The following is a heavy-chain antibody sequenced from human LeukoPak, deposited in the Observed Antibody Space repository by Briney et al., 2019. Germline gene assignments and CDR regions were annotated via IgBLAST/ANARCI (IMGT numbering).Heavy chain of an antibody. V-gene: IGHV4-34*01. D-gene: IGHD3-10*01. CDR1: GGSFSGYY. Sequence: PSETLSLTCAVYGGSFSGYYWSWIRQPPGKGLEWIGEINHSGSTNYNPSLKSRVTISVDTSKNQFSLKLSSVTAADTAVCYCARRAVRGVIIRKSWFDPWGQGTLVTVSS. CDR2: INHSGST. CDR3: ARRAVRGVIIRKSWFDP. J-gene: IGHJ5*02.